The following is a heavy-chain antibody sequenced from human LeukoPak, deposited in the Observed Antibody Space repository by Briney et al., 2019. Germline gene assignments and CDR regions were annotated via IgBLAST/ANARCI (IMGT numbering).Heavy chain of an antibody. D-gene: IGHD1-26*01. CDR1: GYTFTSYA. CDR3: AREPTGGSCYFDY. J-gene: IGHJ4*02. V-gene: IGHV1-3*01. CDR2: INAGNGNT. Sequence: ASVKVSCKASGYTFTSYAMHWVRQAPGQRLEWMGWINAGNGNTKYSQKFQGRVAVTRDTSTSTLYMELSSLRSDDTAVYYCAREPTGGSCYFDYWGQGTLVTVSS.